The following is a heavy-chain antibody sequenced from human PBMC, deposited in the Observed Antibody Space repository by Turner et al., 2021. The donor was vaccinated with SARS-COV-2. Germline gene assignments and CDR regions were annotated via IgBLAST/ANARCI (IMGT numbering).Heavy chain of an antibody. Sequence: QVQLLESGGGLVKPGGSLRLSCAASRFTFSDYYMSWIRQAPGKGLECVSYISSSGSTIYYADSVKGRFTISRDNAKNSLYLQMNSLRAEDTAVYYCARDLRYSGSSVGSFYFDYWGQGTLVTVSS. CDR2: ISSSGSTI. D-gene: IGHD6-6*01. CDR1: RFTFSDYY. CDR3: ARDLRYSGSSVGSFYFDY. J-gene: IGHJ4*02. V-gene: IGHV3-11*01.